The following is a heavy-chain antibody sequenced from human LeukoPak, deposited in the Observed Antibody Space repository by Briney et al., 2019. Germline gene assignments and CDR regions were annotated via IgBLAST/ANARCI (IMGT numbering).Heavy chain of an antibody. V-gene: IGHV3-48*03. CDR2: ISSSGKSI. CDR1: EFSFSIYE. Sequence: GGSLRLSCAASEFSFSIYEMKWGRQTPGQGLEWLSYISSSGKSIYYADSVKGRFTISRDNAKNSVYLQMNSLRVEDTAVYYCARGGSAASTNWFDSWGQGTLVTVSS. J-gene: IGHJ5*01. D-gene: IGHD1-26*01. CDR3: ARGGSAASTNWFDS.